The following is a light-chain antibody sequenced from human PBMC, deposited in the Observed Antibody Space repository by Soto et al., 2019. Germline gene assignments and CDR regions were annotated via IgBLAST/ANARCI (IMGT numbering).Light chain of an antibody. CDR1: QDIRNF. CDR3: HQYSSLPV. CDR2: AAS. V-gene: IGKV1-27*01. Sequence: DIQMTQSPTSLSASVGDRVTISCRASQDIRNFVAWYQQKPGKAPKLLIHAASTLQSGSPSRFSGSGAGTDFTITINSLTPDDVATYDCHQYSSLPVFGPGTKVEIK. J-gene: IGKJ3*01.